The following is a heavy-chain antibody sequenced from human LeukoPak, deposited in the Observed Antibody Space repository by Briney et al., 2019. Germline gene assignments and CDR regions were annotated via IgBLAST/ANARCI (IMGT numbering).Heavy chain of an antibody. J-gene: IGHJ5*02. CDR3: ASFHTTMDNNWFDP. CDR1: GGTFSSYA. CDR2: ILLILGVG. V-gene: IGHV1-69*04. D-gene: IGHD5-18*01. Sequence: ASVKVSCKASGGTFSSYAISWVRQAPGQGLEWMGSILLILGVGDYAQKFQGRVTITADASTSTAYMELSSLRPEDTAVYYCASFHTTMDNNWFDPWGQRTLVTVSS.